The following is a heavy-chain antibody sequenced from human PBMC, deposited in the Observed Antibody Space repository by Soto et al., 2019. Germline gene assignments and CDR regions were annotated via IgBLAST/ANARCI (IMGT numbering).Heavy chain of an antibody. D-gene: IGHD3-22*01. J-gene: IGHJ5*02. CDR1: GFTFSSYG. CDR3: ARGNYYDSRVVMGFDP. V-gene: IGHV3-33*01. CDR2: IWYDGSNK. Sequence: QVQLVESGGGVVQPGRSLRLSCAASGFTFSSYGMHWVRQAPGKGLEWVAVIWYDGSNKYYADSVKGRFTISRDNSKNTPDLQMNSLSAEDTAVYYCARGNYYDSRVVMGFDPWGQGTLVTVSS.